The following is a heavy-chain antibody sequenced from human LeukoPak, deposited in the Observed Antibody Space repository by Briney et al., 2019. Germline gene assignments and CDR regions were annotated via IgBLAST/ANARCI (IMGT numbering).Heavy chain of an antibody. CDR2: IYYSGST. D-gene: IGHD3-10*01. J-gene: IGHJ6*02. Sequence: SETLSLTCTVSGGSISSYYWSWIRQPPGKGLEWIGCIYYSGSTNYNPSLKSRVTISVDTSKNQFSLKLSSVTAADTAVYYCARDSNTMVRGVNYYGMDVWGQGTTVTVSS. V-gene: IGHV4-59*01. CDR3: ARDSNTMVRGVNYYGMDV. CDR1: GGSISSYY.